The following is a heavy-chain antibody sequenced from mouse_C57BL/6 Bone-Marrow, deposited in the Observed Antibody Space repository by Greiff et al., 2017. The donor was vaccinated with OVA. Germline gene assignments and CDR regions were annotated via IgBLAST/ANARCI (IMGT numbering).Heavy chain of an antibody. V-gene: IGHV1-55*01. CDR2: IYPGSGST. J-gene: IGHJ3*01. D-gene: IGHD2-4*01. CDR3: ARIDYDVWLAY. CDR1: GYTFTGYW. Sequence: VQLQQPGAELVKPGASVKLSCKASGYTFTGYWINWVKQRPGQGLEWIGDIYPGSGSTNYNEKFKSKATLTVDTSSSTAYMQLSSLTSEDSAVYYCARIDYDVWLAYGGQGTLVNV.